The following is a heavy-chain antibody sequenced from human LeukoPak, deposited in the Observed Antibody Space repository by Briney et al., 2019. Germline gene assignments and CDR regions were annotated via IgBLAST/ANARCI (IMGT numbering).Heavy chain of an antibody. V-gene: IGHV1-69*05. CDR2: IIPIFGTA. CDR1: GGTFSSYA. Sequence: SVKVSCKASGGTFSSYAISWVRQAPGQGVEGMGRIIPIFGTANYAQKFQGRVTITTDESTSTAYMELSSLRSEDTAVYYCARLEAAAGFAFDIWGQGTMVTVSS. J-gene: IGHJ3*02. CDR3: ARLEAAAGFAFDI. D-gene: IGHD6-13*01.